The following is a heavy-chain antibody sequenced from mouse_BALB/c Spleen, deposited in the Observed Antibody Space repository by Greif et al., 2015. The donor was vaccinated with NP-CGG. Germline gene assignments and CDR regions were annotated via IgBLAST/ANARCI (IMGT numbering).Heavy chain of an antibody. D-gene: IGHD1-1*01. Sequence: AQLQQSGAELVRPGALVKLSCKASGFNIKDYYMHWVKQRPEQGLEWIGWIDPENGNTIYDPKFQGKASITADTSSNTAYLQLSSLTSEDTAVYYCARDYYGSSYYAMDYWGQGTSVTVSS. CDR1: GFNIKDYY. V-gene: IGHV14-1*02. CDR3: ARDYYGSSYYAMDY. CDR2: IDPENGNT. J-gene: IGHJ4*01.